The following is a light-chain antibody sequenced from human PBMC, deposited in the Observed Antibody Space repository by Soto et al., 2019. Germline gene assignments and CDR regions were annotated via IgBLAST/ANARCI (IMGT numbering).Light chain of an antibody. CDR2: AAS. V-gene: IGKV1-39*01. Sequence: MTQSPATLSGSVGDRVTITCRASQSISSYLNWYQQKPGKAPKLLIYAASSLQSGVPSRFSGSGSGTDFTLTISSLQPEDFVTYYCQQSYSTPITFGQGTRLEI. CDR1: QSISSY. J-gene: IGKJ5*01. CDR3: QQSYSTPIT.